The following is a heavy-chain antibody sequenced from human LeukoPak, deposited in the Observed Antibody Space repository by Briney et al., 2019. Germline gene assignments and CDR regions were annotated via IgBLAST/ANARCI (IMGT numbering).Heavy chain of an antibody. Sequence: SETLSLTCTVSGGSISSYYWSWIRQPPGKGLEWIGYIYYSGSTNYNPSLKSRVTISVDTSKNQFSLKLSSVTAADTAVYYCARVRVITMVRGVMTWFDPWGQGTQVTVSS. CDR3: ARVRVITMVRGVMTWFDP. J-gene: IGHJ5*02. D-gene: IGHD3-10*01. V-gene: IGHV4-59*01. CDR1: GGSISSYY. CDR2: IYYSGST.